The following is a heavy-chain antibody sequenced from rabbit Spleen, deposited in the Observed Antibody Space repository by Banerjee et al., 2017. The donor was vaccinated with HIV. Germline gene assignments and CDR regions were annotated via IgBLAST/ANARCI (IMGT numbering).Heavy chain of an antibody. Sequence: QSLDESGGDLVKPGTSLTLTCTASGFSFSSGYYMCWVRQAPGKGLEWIACIAAGSGGTTYYANWAKGRFTISKTSSTTVTLQMTSLTAADTATYFCARFYAGYGDFGYAAMGGQGTLVTAS. D-gene: IGHD7-1*01. CDR3: ARFYAGYGDFGYAAM. V-gene: IGHV1S40*01. CDR1: GFSFSSGYY. J-gene: IGHJ6*01. CDR2: IAAGSGGTT.